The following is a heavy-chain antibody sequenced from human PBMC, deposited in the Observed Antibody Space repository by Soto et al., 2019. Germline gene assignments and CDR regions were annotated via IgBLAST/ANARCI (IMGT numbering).Heavy chain of an antibody. V-gene: IGHV3-72*01. CDR2: SRNKANSYIT. CDR1: GFIFSDHY. Sequence: EVQLVESGGGLVQPGGSLRLSCAASGFIFSDHYMDWVRQAPGQGLEWVGRSRNKANSYITEYAASVKGRFIISRDDSKNSLFLQMNSLRTEDTAVYYCARERAADPFDSWGPGTLVTVS. CDR3: ARERAADPFDS. D-gene: IGHD6-13*01. J-gene: IGHJ4*02.